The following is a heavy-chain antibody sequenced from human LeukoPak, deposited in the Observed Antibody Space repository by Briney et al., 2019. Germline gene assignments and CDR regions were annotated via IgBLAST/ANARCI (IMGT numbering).Heavy chain of an antibody. CDR1: GFTFNNYP. CDR3: AKPDNSWSFDY. J-gene: IGHJ4*02. D-gene: IGHD6-13*01. CDR2: ISGGGYST. Sequence: PGGSLRLSCAASGFTFNNYPMSWVPRAPGKGLEWVSAISGGGYSTYYADSVKGRFTISRDNSKNTMYLQMNSLRAEDTAVYYCAKPDNSWSFDYWGQGTLVTVSS. V-gene: IGHV3-23*01.